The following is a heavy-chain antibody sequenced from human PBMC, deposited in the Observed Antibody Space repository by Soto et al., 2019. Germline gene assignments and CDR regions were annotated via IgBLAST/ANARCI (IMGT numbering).Heavy chain of an antibody. CDR1: GGSFSYYY. CDR3: ARSFRGVSLD. D-gene: IGHD3-10*01. Sequence: QVQLQQWGPGLLKPSETLSLTCSVNGGSFSYYYWSWIRQSPGKGLEWIGEINHSGTINFNPSLKSRVTISIDTSENQFYLTLRAVNAADPALYYCARSFRGVSLDWGQGTLVTVSS. V-gene: IGHV4-34*02. CDR2: INHSGTI. J-gene: IGHJ4*02.